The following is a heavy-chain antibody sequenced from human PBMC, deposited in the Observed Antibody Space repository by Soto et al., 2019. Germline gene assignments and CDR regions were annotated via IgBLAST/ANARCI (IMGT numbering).Heavy chain of an antibody. CDR2: IYYSGST. CDR1: GGSVSGGSYY. V-gene: IGHV4-61*01. Sequence: PSETLSLTCTVSGGSVSGGSYYWSRIRQPPGKGLEWIGYIYYSGSTNYNPSLKSRVTISVDTSKNQFSLKLSSVTAADTAVYYCARDSELSGSYPNWFDPWGQGTLVTVSS. CDR3: ARDSELSGSYPNWFDP. D-gene: IGHD1-26*01. J-gene: IGHJ5*02.